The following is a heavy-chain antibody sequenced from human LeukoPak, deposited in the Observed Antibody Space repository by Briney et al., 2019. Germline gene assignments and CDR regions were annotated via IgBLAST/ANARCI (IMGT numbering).Heavy chain of an antibody. CDR3: ARDGVSAAVGY. Sequence: GGSLRLSCAASGFTLRTYWMSWVRQAPGKGLEWVANIKQDGREKYYVDSVKGRFTISRDNAKNSLYLQMNSLRAEDTAVYYCARDGVSAAVGYWGQGTLVTVSS. J-gene: IGHJ4*02. D-gene: IGHD2-2*01. CDR2: IKQDGREK. CDR1: GFTLRTYW. V-gene: IGHV3-7*01.